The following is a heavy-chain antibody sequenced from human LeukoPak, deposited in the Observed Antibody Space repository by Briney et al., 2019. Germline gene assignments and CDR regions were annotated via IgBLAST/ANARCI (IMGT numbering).Heavy chain of an antibody. CDR3: ARELATIFGVVTAPIHYYYGMDV. CDR1: GYTFTSYD. D-gene: IGHD3-3*01. V-gene: IGHV1-8*01. CDR2: MNPNSGNT. Sequence: ASVKVSCKASGYTFTSYDINRVRQATGQGLEWMGWMNPNSGNTGYAQKFQGRVTMTRNTSISTAYMELSSLRSADTAVYYCARELATIFGVVTAPIHYYYGMDVWGQGTTVTVSS. J-gene: IGHJ6*02.